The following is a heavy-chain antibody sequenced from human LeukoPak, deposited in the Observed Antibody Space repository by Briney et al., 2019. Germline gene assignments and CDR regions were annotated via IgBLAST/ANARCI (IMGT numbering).Heavy chain of an antibody. V-gene: IGHV3-30*02. CDR3: AKGTPGYSGYDPLDY. J-gene: IGHJ4*02. CDR2: IRNDGHNQ. Sequence: GGSLRLSCAASGFTFSTYGMHWVRQAPGKGLEWVAFIRNDGHNQYYGRSVKGRFTISRDNSKNTVFLQMNGLRAEDTAVYYCAKGTPGYSGYDPLDYWGQGTLVTVSS. CDR1: GFTFSTYG. D-gene: IGHD5-12*01.